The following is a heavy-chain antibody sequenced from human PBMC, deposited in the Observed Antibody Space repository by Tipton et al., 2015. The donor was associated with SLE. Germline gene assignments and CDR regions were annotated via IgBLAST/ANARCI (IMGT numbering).Heavy chain of an antibody. V-gene: IGHV4-39*01. D-gene: IGHD2-2*01. Sequence: TLSLTCTVSSGSITNSSYYWGWIRQPPGKGLEWIGSIHYSGNTYYNPSLKSRVTISVDTSRNQFSLKVSSVTAADTAVYYCARTDQWGQGTLVTVSS. J-gene: IGHJ4*02. CDR3: ARTDQ. CDR2: IHYSGNT. CDR1: SGSITNSSYY.